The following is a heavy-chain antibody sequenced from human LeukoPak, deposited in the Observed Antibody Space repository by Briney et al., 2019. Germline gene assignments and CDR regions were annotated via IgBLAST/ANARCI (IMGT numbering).Heavy chain of an antibody. Sequence: GGSLRLSCAATGFTFSNYWMPWVRQAPGKGLVWVSRIKGDGSHTIYADSVKGRFTISRDNAKNTLYLQMKSLRAEDTAVYYCVRDWDHFDFDSWGQGTLVTVSS. J-gene: IGHJ5*01. CDR1: GFTFSNYW. V-gene: IGHV3-74*01. CDR3: VRDWDHFDFDS. D-gene: IGHD3-9*01. CDR2: IKGDGSHT.